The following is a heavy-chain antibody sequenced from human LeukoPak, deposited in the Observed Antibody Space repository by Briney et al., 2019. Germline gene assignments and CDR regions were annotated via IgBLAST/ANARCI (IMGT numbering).Heavy chain of an antibody. J-gene: IGHJ4*02. CDR1: GFTSSSYC. Sequence: GGSLRLSCAASGFTSSSYCMHWVRQVPGKGLVWVSRINTGGSSTNYADSVKGRFTISRDNAKNTLYLQMNSLRVEDTAVYYCARSNQADDYWGQGTLVTVSS. V-gene: IGHV3-74*01. CDR3: ARSNQADDY. CDR2: INTGGSST. D-gene: IGHD4-11*01.